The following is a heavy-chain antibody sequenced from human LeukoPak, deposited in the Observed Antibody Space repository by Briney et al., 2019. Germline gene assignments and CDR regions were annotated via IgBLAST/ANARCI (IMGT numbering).Heavy chain of an antibody. CDR2: MNPNSGNT. CDR1: GYTFTSYD. Sequence: ASVKVSCKASGYTFTSYDINWVRQATGQGLEWMGWMNPNSGNTGYAQKFQGRVTMTRDTSTSTVYMELSSLRSEDTAVYYCARDPVGVVPAAPDYWGQGTLVTVSS. D-gene: IGHD2-2*01. V-gene: IGHV1-8*01. CDR3: ARDPVGVVPAAPDY. J-gene: IGHJ4*02.